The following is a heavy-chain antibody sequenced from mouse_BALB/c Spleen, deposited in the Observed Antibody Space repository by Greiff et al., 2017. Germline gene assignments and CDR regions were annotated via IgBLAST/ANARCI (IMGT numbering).Heavy chain of an antibody. CDR3: ARHYDYDRSYAMDY. D-gene: IGHD2-4*01. Sequence: VQLQQSGAELMKPGASVKISCKATGYTFSSYWIEWVKQRPGHGLEWIGEILPGSGSTNYNEKFKGKATFTADTSSNTAYMQLSSLTSEDSAVYYCARHYDYDRSYAMDYWGQGTSVTISP. J-gene: IGHJ4*01. CDR1: GYTFSSYW. CDR2: ILPGSGST. V-gene: IGHV1-9*01.